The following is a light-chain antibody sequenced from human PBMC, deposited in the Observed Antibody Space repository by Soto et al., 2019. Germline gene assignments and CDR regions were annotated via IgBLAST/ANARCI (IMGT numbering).Light chain of an antibody. V-gene: IGKV3-15*01. Sequence: DIVMTQYPDTLSLSPGDTVTLSCRASQSVRTNLAWYQHKPGQSPRLLIYGASNRATAFPARFSGSGSGKEFTLTISSLQSEDFAVYYCQQYNDNWPTFGQGTKV. J-gene: IGKJ1*01. CDR1: QSVRTN. CDR2: GAS. CDR3: QQYNDNWPT.